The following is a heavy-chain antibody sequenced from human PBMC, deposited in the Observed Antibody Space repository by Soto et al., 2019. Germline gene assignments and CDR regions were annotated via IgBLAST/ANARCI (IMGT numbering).Heavy chain of an antibody. Sequence: PVGSLRLSCAASGLTFSRYAMTWFREAPVKGLEWVSAMSGGGETTYYADSVKGRFTISRDNAKNSLYLQMNSLRDEDTAVYYCAIRYYYDSSGNAFDIWGQGTMVTVSS. CDR2: MSGGGETT. V-gene: IGHV3-23*01. J-gene: IGHJ3*02. CDR3: AIRYYYDSSGNAFDI. D-gene: IGHD3-22*01. CDR1: GLTFSRYA.